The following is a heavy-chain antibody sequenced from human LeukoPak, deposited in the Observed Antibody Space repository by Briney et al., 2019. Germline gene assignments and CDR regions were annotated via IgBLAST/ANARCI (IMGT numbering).Heavy chain of an antibody. CDR2: ISGSGGST. J-gene: IGHJ4*02. V-gene: IGHV3-23*01. Sequence: GGSLRLSRAASGFTFSSYAMSWVRQAPGKGLEWVSAISGSGGSTYYADSVKGRFTISRDNSKNTLYLQMNSLRAEDTAVYYCAKDLDSSGYYLDYWGQGTLVTVSS. CDR1: GFTFSSYA. D-gene: IGHD3-22*01. CDR3: AKDLDSSGYYLDY.